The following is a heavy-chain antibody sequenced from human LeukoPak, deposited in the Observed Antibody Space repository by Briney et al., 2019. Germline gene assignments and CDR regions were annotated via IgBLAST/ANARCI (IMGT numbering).Heavy chain of an antibody. CDR1: GYMFFNYG. Sequence: ASVKVSCKASGYMFFNYGITWVRQAPGQGLEWMGWITVYDGKTKYAQSLQGRVTMTTNTSTHTAYMELKSLRSDDTAVYFCARDQDGQYFDYWGQGTLLTVSS. J-gene: IGHJ4*02. V-gene: IGHV1-18*01. CDR2: ITVYDGKT. CDR3: ARDQDGQYFDY.